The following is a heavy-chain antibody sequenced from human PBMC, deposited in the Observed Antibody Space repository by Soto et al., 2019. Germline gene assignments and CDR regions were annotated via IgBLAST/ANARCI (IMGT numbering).Heavy chain of an antibody. V-gene: IGHV3-53*01. CDR1: GFTVSSNY. D-gene: IGHD3-10*01. J-gene: IGHJ6*02. CDR2: IYSGGST. Sequence: GGSLRLSXAASGFTVSSNYMSWVRQAPGKGLEWVSVIYSGGSTYYADSVKGRFTISRDNSKNTLYLQMNSLRAEDTAVYYCARGSYGSYYYGMDVWGQGTTVTVSS. CDR3: ARGSYGSYYYGMDV.